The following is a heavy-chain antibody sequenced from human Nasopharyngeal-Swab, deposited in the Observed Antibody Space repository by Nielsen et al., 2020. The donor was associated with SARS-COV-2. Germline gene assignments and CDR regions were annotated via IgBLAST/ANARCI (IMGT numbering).Heavy chain of an antibody. CDR1: GFTFDDYA. CDR2: ISWNSGSI. V-gene: IGHV3-9*01. D-gene: IGHD6-19*01. CDR3: AKIGGSGWYVDAFDI. Sequence: SLKISCAASGFTFDDYAMHWVRQAPGKGLEWVSGISWNSGSIGYADSVKGRFTISRDNAKNSPYLQMNSLRAEDTALYYCAKIGGSGWYVDAFDIWGQGTMVTVSS. J-gene: IGHJ3*02.